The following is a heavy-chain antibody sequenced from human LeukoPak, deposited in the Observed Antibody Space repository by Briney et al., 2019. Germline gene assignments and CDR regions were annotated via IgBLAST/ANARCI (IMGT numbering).Heavy chain of an antibody. D-gene: IGHD2-2*01. CDR2: IYTSGSS. CDR3: ARLYCSSTRCSNYMDV. J-gene: IGHJ6*03. Sequence: PSETLSLTCTVSGGSISGYYWSWIRQPAGKGLEWIGHIYTSGSSNYNPSLRSRVTMSVDTSKNQFSLKLSSVTAADTAVYYCARLYCSSTRCSNYMDVWGKGTTVTVSS. V-gene: IGHV4-4*07. CDR1: GGSISGYY.